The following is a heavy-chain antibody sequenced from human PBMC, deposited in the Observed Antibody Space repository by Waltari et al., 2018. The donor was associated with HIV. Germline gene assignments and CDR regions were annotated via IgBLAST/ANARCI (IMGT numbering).Heavy chain of an antibody. CDR3: AKLRSGSYDWFDP. CDR2: IGPSDSYT. D-gene: IGHD3-10*01. Sequence: EVQLVQSGAEVKKPGESLRISCKGSGYSFPSYWISWVRQMPGKGLEWMGRIGPSDSYTNYSPSFQGNVTSSADKSISTAYLQWSSLKASDTAMDYCAKLRSGSYDWFDPWGQGTLVTVSS. J-gene: IGHJ5*02. CDR1: GYSFPSYW. V-gene: IGHV5-10-1*01.